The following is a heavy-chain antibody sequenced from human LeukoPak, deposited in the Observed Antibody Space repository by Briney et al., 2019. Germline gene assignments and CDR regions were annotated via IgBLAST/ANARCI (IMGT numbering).Heavy chain of an antibody. CDR2: INPSGGST. V-gene: IGHV1-46*01. CDR3: ARTRTGGDYVFYYYYMDV. J-gene: IGHJ6*03. CDR1: GYTFTSYY. D-gene: IGHD4-17*01. Sequence: ASVKVSCKASGYTFTSYYMHWVRQAPGQGLEWMGIINPSGGSTSYAQKLQGRVTMTTDTSTSTAYMELRSLRSDDTAVYYCARTRTGGDYVFYYYYMDVWGKGTTVTVSS.